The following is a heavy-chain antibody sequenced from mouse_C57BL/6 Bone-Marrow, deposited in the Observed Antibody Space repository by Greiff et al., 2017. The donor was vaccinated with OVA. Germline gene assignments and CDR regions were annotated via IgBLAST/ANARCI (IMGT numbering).Heavy chain of an antibody. D-gene: IGHD2-4*01. J-gene: IGHJ2*01. CDR1: GYTFTDYY. V-gene: IGHV1-26*01. Sequence: VQLQQSGPELVKPGASVKISCKASGYTFTDYYMNWVKQSHGKSLEWIGDINPNNGGTSYNQKFKGKATLTVDKSSSTAYMELRSLTSEDSAVYYCAIYDYDDYFDYWGQGTTLTVSS. CDR3: AIYDYDDYFDY. CDR2: INPNNGGT.